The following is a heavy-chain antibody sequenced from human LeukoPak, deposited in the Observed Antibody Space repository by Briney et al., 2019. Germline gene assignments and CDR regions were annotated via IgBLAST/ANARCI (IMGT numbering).Heavy chain of an antibody. D-gene: IGHD3-10*01. CDR2: IYYSGST. CDR3: ARVRGTYYGSGPYYYYGMDV. CDR1: GGSISSGDYY. Sequence: PSETLCLTCTVSGGSISSGDYYWSWIRQPPGKGLEWIGYIYYSGSTYYNPSLKSRVTISVDTSKNQFSLKLSSVTVADTAVYYCARVRGTYYGSGPYYYYGMDVWGQGTTVTVSS. J-gene: IGHJ6*02. V-gene: IGHV4-30-4*01.